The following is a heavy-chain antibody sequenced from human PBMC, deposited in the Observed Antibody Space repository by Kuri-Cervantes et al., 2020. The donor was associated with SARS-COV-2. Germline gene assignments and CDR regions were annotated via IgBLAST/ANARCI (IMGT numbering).Heavy chain of an antibody. CDR3: AKDRDTSGYYYYYMDV. D-gene: IGHD3-22*01. CDR2: ISDNGGST. V-gene: IGHV3-64*01. J-gene: IGHJ6*03. Sequence: GESLKISCAASGFTFSRNATHWVLQAPGKGLEYVSSISDNGGSTYYANSVKGRFTISRDNSKNTLYLQMDNLRAEDMAVYYCAKDRDTSGYYYYYMDVWGKGATVTVSS. CDR1: GFTFSRNA.